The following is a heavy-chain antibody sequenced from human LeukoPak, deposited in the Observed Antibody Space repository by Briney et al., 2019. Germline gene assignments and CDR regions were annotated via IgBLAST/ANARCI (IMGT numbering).Heavy chain of an antibody. D-gene: IGHD7-27*01. V-gene: IGHV1-2*02. J-gene: IGHJ3*02. CDR1: GYTFTGYY. Sequence: ASVKVSCKASGYTFTGYYMHWVRQAPGQGLDWMGWINPNSGDTNYAQKFQGRVTMTSDTSISTVYMELSSLRSDETAVYYCARDGNWGSLRGAFDIWGQGTMVTVSS. CDR2: INPNSGDT. CDR3: ARDGNWGSLRGAFDI.